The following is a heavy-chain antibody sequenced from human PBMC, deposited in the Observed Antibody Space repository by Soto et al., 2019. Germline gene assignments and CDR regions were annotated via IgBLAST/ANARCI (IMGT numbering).Heavy chain of an antibody. D-gene: IGHD3-3*01. Sequence: QVQLQESGPGLVKPSQTLSLTCTVSGGSISSGDYYWSWIRQHPGKALAWIGYIYYSGSTYYNPSLESRVSISGDTSKNQFSLKLSSVTAADTAVYYCARRRTDFWSGYSSYFDYWGQGALVTVSS. CDR1: GGSISSGDYY. CDR2: IYYSGST. V-gene: IGHV4-31*03. J-gene: IGHJ4*02. CDR3: ARRRTDFWSGYSSYFDY.